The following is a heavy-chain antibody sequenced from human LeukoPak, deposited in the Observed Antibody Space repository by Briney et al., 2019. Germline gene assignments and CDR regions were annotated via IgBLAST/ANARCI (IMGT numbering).Heavy chain of an antibody. CDR3: AKDLKWSGYYIFFDY. V-gene: IGHV3-21*04. Sequence: GGSLRLSCAASGFTFSSYSMNWVRQAPGKGLEWVSSISSSSYIYYADSVKGRFTISRDNSKSTLYLQMNSLRAEDTAVYYCAKDLKWSGYYIFFDYWGLGTLVTVSS. D-gene: IGHD3-3*01. CDR1: GFTFSSYS. CDR2: ISSSSYI. J-gene: IGHJ4*02.